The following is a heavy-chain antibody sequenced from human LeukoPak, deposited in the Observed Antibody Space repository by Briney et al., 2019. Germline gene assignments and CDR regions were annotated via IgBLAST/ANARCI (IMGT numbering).Heavy chain of an antibody. CDR3: ARARPPTYYYGSGMYYYFDY. V-gene: IGHV4-34*01. J-gene: IGHJ4*01. CDR2: INHSGST. Sequence: PSETLSLTCAVYGGSFIGYYWSWIRQPPGKGLEWIGEINHSGSTNYNPSLKSRVTISVDTSKNQFSLKLSSVTAADTAVYYCARARPPTYYYGSGMYYYFDYWGHGTLVTVSS. CDR1: GGSFIGYY. D-gene: IGHD3-10*01.